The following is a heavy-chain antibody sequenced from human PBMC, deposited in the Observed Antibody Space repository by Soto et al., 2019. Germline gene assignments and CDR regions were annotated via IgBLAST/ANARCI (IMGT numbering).Heavy chain of an antibody. CDR1: GFTFSSYS. Sequence: GGSLRLSCAASGFTFSSYSMNWVRQAPGKGLEWVSSISSSSSYIYYADSVKGRFTISRDNAKNSLYLQMNSLRAEDTAVYYCTTDTTAASATVTPYYYYYMDVWGKGTTVTVSS. CDR3: TTDTTAASATVTPYYYYYMDV. V-gene: IGHV3-21*01. CDR2: ISSSSSYI. D-gene: IGHD4-17*01. J-gene: IGHJ6*03.